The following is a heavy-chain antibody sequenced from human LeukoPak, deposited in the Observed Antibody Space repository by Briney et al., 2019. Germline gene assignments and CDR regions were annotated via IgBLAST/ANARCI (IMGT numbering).Heavy chain of an antibody. CDR1: GFSFSTSA. J-gene: IGHJ4*02. D-gene: IGHD1-26*01. Sequence: PGGSLRLACVASGFSFSTSAMHWVRQAPGKGLEWVAVMSYDGKYKYHADSVKGRFTISRDNSRNTVSLQMSSLRGEDTAVYYCATGSYHEHWGQGTLVTASS. V-gene: IGHV3-30*15. CDR2: MSYDGKYK. CDR3: ATGSYHEH.